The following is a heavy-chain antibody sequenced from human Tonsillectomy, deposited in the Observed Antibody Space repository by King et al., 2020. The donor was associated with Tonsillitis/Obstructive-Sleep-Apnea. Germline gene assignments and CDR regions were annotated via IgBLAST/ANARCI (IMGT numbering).Heavy chain of an antibody. CDR1: GFSFSTYW. D-gene: IGHD3-3*01. J-gene: IGHJ4*02. V-gene: IGHV3-74*01. Sequence: VQLVESGGGLVQPGGSLRLSCAASGFSFSTYWMHWVRQAPGKGLVWVSCISGDGYYTGYADSVKGRFTISRDNARDTLYLQMNSLRVEGTAVYYCAREMGAFDFWGQGTLVTVSS. CDR2: ISGDGYYT. CDR3: AREMGAFDF.